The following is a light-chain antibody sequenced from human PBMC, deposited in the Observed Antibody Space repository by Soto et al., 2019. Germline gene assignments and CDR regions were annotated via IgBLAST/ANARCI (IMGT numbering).Light chain of an antibody. CDR1: TSNIGTNY. J-gene: IGLJ3*02. CDR2: RNN. Sequence: QSVLTQPPSASGTPGQTVTISCSGSTSNIGTNYVYWYQQLPGTAPQLLIYRNNERPSGVPDRFSGSKSGTSAPLAISGLRSDDESDYYCAACDGDLSGPGWVFGGGTKLTVL. CDR3: AACDGDLSGPGWV. V-gene: IGLV1-47*01.